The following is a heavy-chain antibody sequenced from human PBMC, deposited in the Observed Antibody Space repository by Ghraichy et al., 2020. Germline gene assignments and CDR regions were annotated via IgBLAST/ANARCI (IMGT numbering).Heavy chain of an antibody. V-gene: IGHV1-18*04. D-gene: IGHD3-3*01. CDR1: GYTFTSYG. J-gene: IGHJ6*02. Sequence: ASVKVSCKASGYTFTSYGISWVRQAPGQGLEWMGWISAYNGNTNYAQKLQGRVTMTTDTSTSTAYMELRSLRSDDTAVYYCARDYDFWSGYSHYYGMDVWGQGTTVTVSS. CDR2: ISAYNGNT. CDR3: ARDYDFWSGYSHYYGMDV.